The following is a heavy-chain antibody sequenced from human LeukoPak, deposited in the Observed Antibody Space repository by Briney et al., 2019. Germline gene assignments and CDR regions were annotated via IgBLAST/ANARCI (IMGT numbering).Heavy chain of an antibody. CDR3: AGRGFYDKRLFES. CDR1: GGSISGTYY. J-gene: IGHJ3*01. V-gene: IGHV4-59*08. Sequence: SETLSLTCTVSGGSISGTYYWSWLRQPPGKGLGWIGYIYYTGTTDSNPSLKRRVTISLDTSKNQFSLNLSSVAAAATAVYYCAGRGFYDKRLFESGGQGQMVTASS. CDR2: IYYTGTT. D-gene: IGHD3-16*01.